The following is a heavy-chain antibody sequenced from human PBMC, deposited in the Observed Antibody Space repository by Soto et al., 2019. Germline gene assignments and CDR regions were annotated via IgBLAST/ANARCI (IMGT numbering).Heavy chain of an antibody. Sequence: TGGSLRLSCAASGFTFSSYGMHWVRQAPGKGLEWVAVISCDGSNKYYADSVKGRFTISRDNSKNTLYLQMNSLRAEDTAVYYCAKDAYYDFWSGYSNYYYYGMDVWGQGTTVTVSS. CDR1: GFTFSSYG. D-gene: IGHD3-3*01. V-gene: IGHV3-30*18. CDR3: AKDAYYDFWSGYSNYYYYGMDV. CDR2: ISCDGSNK. J-gene: IGHJ6*02.